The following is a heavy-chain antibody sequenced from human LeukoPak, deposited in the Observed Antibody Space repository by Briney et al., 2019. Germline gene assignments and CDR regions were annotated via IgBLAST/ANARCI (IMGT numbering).Heavy chain of an antibody. CDR2: IFTSART. Sequence: SETRSLTCSVCGGSLSSYYWSWIRQPAGKGLEWIGRIFTSARTNYNPSLKSRVTMSVDTSKNQFSLKLNSVTAADTAVYYCARYGPDASSSASFDFWGQGTLVTVSS. J-gene: IGHJ4*02. D-gene: IGHD6-6*01. V-gene: IGHV4-59*10. CDR1: GGSLSSYY. CDR3: ARYGPDASSSASFDF.